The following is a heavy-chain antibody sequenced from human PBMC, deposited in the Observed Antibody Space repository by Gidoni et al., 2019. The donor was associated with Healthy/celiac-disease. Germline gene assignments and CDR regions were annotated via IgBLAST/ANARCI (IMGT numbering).Heavy chain of an antibody. CDR3: ARVEGPRGYFDL. V-gene: IGHV3-13*01. CDR2: IGTAGDT. CDR1: GFTFSSYD. J-gene: IGHJ2*01. Sequence: EVQLVEAGGGLVQPGGSLRLSCAASGFTFSSYDMHWVRQATGKGLEWVSAIGTAGDTYYPGSVKGRFTISRENAKNSLYLQMNSLRAGDTAVYYCARVEGPRGYFDLWGRGTLVTVSS.